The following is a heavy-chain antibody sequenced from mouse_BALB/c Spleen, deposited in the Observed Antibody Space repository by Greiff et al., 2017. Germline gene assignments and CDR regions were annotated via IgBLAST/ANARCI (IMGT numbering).Heavy chain of an antibody. J-gene: IGHJ2*01. CDR3: ARQEENYYDFDY. Sequence: EVKLVESGGDLVKPGGSLKLSCAASGFTFSSYGMSWVRQTPDKRLEWVATISSGGSYTYYPDSVKGRFTISRDNAKNTLYLQMSSLKSEDTAMYYCARQEENYYDFDYWGQGTTLTVSS. D-gene: IGHD1-1*01. CDR1: GFTFSSYG. V-gene: IGHV5-6*01. CDR2: ISSGGSYT.